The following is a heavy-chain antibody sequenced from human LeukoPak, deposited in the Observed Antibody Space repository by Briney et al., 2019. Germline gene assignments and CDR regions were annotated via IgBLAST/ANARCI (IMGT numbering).Heavy chain of an antibody. J-gene: IGHJ4*02. CDR2: ISGSGGST. CDR3: AKDLARGYSYGFDY. CDR1: GFTFSSYA. V-gene: IGHV3-23*01. D-gene: IGHD5-18*01. Sequence: PGGSLRPSCAASGFTFSSYAMSWVRQAPGKGLEWVSAISGSGGSTYYADSVKGRFTISRDNSKNTLYLQMNSLRAEDTAVYYCAKDLARGYSYGFDYWGQGTLVTVSS.